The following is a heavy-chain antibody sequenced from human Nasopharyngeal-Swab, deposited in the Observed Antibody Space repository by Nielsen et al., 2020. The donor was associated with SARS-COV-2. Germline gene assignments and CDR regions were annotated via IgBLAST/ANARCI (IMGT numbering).Heavy chain of an antibody. CDR2: IVGSGDNSGSGGST. J-gene: IGHJ4*02. V-gene: IGHV3-23*01. CDR1: GYSFRTYG. D-gene: IGHD2/OR15-2a*01. Sequence: GESLKISCVASGYSFRTYGMSWVRQAPGKGLEWVAAIVGSGDNSGSGGSTYYADSVKGRFTISRDNSKNTLSLQMHSLRAEDTAVYYCAKDLRGPYFFWGQGTLVTVSS. CDR3: AKDLRGPYFF.